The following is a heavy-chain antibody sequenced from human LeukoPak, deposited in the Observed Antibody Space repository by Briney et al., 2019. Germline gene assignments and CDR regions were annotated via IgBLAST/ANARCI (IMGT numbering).Heavy chain of an antibody. Sequence: PSETLSLTCAVSGGSISSNNWWSWVRQSPGKGLEWIGEIYHSGNSNYNPSLKSRVTISVDKSRNQFSLKLSSVTAADTAVYYCARHGIHDFAGYYYYYMDVWGKGTTVTISS. J-gene: IGHJ6*03. D-gene: IGHD5-18*01. CDR3: ARHGIHDFAGYYYYYMDV. V-gene: IGHV4-4*02. CDR2: IYHSGNS. CDR1: GGSISSNNW.